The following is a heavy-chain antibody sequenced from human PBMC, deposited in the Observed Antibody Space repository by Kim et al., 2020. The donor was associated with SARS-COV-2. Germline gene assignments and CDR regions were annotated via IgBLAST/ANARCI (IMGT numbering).Heavy chain of an antibody. V-gene: IGHV3-33*05. Sequence: GESLRLSCAASGFTFGTYGMHWVRQAPGKGLEWVAVISYDASNKYYTDSVKGRFTISRDNSKNTLYLQMNSLRAEDTAVYYCARALYSSSWSQPFDYWGQGTLVTVSS. D-gene: IGHD6-13*01. CDR2: ISYDASNK. CDR3: ARALYSSSWSQPFDY. J-gene: IGHJ4*02. CDR1: GFTFGTYG.